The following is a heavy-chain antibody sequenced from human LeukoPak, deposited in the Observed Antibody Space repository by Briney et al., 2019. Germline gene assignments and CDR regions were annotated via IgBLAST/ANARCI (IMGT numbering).Heavy chain of an antibody. CDR1: GFTFNNYA. CDR2: IYSGGDT. D-gene: IGHD4-17*01. CDR3: ARGRRDYGDYPY. J-gene: IGHJ4*02. V-gene: IGHV3-53*01. Sequence: GGSLRLSCAASGFTFNNYAMSWVRQAPGKGLEWVSVIYSGGDTYSADSVKGRFTTSRDNSKNTLYLQMNSLRAEDTAVYYCARGRRDYGDYPYWGQGTLVTVSS.